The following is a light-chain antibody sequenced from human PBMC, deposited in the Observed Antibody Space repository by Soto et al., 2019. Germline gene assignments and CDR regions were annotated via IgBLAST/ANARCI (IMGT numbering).Light chain of an antibody. Sequence: AIQLTQSPSSLSASVGDRVTITCRASQGISSALAWYQQKPGKAPKLLIYDASSLESGVPTRFSGSGSGTEFTLTISSPQPQDFATYYCQQFNSYLLTLGGGTKVEIK. J-gene: IGKJ4*01. V-gene: IGKV1-13*02. CDR2: DAS. CDR3: QQFNSYLLT. CDR1: QGISSA.